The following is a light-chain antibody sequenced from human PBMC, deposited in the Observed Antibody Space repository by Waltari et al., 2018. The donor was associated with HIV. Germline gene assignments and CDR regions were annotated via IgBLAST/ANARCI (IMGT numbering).Light chain of an antibody. CDR2: GAS. V-gene: IGKV3-20*01. CDR1: QSVSPY. Sequence: ETVLTHSPGTLSLSPGERATLSCRPTQSVSPYLAWYQQKPGQAPTLLIDGASSRATGIPDRFSGSGSGTDFTLTISRLGPEDFAVYYCQQYGRSPITFGQGTRLEIK. J-gene: IGKJ5*01. CDR3: QQYGRSPIT.